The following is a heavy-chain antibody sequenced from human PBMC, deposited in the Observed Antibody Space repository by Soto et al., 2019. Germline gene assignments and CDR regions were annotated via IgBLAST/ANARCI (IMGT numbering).Heavy chain of an antibody. CDR3: ASTNHGSGSYYWTYGMDV. Sequence: SVKVSCKASGGTFSSYAISWVRQAPGQGLEWMGGIIPIFGTANYAQKFQGRVTITADESTSTAYMELSSLRSEDTAVYYCASTNHGSGSYYWTYGMDVWGQGTTVTVSS. J-gene: IGHJ6*02. D-gene: IGHD3-10*01. CDR2: IIPIFGTA. CDR1: GGTFSSYA. V-gene: IGHV1-69*13.